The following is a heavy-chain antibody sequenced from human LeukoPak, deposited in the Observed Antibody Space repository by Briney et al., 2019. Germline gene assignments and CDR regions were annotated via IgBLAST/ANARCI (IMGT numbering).Heavy chain of an antibody. Sequence: SETLSLTCAVYGGSFSGYYWSWIHQPPGKGLEWIGEINHSGSTNYNPSLKSRVTISVDTSKNQFSLKLSSVTAADTAVYYCARVDWNDLWGYMDVWGKGTTVTVSS. CDR2: INHSGST. V-gene: IGHV4-34*01. J-gene: IGHJ6*03. CDR1: GGSFSGYY. CDR3: ARVDWNDLWGYMDV. D-gene: IGHD1-1*01.